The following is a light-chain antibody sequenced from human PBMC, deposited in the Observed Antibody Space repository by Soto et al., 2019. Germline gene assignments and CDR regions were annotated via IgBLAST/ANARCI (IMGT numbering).Light chain of an antibody. CDR3: LQDYNYPPYT. Sequence: AIQMTQSPSSLSASVGDRVTITCRASQGIRTDLGWYQQKPGKAPKLLIYAASSLQSGVPSRFSGSGSGTDFTLTISSLQPEDFATYYCLQDYNYPPYTFGQGTKLEIK. J-gene: IGKJ2*01. CDR1: QGIRTD. CDR2: AAS. V-gene: IGKV1-6*01.